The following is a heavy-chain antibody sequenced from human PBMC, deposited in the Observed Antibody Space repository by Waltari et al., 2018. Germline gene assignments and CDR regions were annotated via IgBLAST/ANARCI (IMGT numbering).Heavy chain of an antibody. CDR2: INHCGTT. CDR3: ARVWVRDFWNIAVSDREVYQEGFDP. Sequence: QVQLQESGARLVKPSETLSLPCAVSGYSVTSNYYWGWIRQSPGQGLEWIANINHCGTTYYNPSTKSRVTISVDTAENQLSLALNSVTASETAVYYCARVWVRDFWNIAVSDREVYQEGFDPWGQGILVTVSS. D-gene: IGHD6-19*01. V-gene: IGHV4-38-2*01. J-gene: IGHJ5*02. CDR1: GYSVTSNYY.